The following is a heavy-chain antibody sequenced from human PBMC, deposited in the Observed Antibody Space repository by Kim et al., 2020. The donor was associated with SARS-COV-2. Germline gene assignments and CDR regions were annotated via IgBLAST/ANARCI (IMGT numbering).Heavy chain of an antibody. J-gene: IGHJ3*02. Sequence: YADSVKRRFTISGDNAKNSLYLQMKSLGAEDTAVYYCARSSEWESYAFDIWGQGTMVTVSS. V-gene: IGHV3-21*01. D-gene: IGHD1-26*01. CDR3: ARSSEWESYAFDI.